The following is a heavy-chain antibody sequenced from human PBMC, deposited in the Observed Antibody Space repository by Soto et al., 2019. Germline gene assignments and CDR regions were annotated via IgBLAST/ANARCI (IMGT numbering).Heavy chain of an antibody. CDR2: IRFDGSNI. Sequence: QVQLVESGGGVVQPGKSLRLSCAAPGSIFRGYGMHWVRQAPGKGLEWVAIIRFDGSNIKYADAVMGRFTISRDNSKKMLYLEMNSLRVEDTAIYYCARDGIGSAAFWGYLDFWGQGTLVTVSS. CDR3: ARDGIGSAAFWGYLDF. V-gene: IGHV3-33*01. D-gene: IGHD2-15*01. J-gene: IGHJ4*02. CDR1: GSIFRGYG.